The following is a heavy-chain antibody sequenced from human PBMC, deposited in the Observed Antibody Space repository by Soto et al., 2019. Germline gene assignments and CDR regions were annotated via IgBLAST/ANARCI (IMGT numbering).Heavy chain of an antibody. D-gene: IGHD6-19*01. V-gene: IGHV4-59*01. Sequence: PSETLSLTCTVSGGSISSYYWSWIRQPPGKGLEWIGYIYYSGSTNYNPSLKSRVTISVDTSKNQFSLKLSSVTAADTAVYYCARGSSSGWYRVAFDIWGQGTMVTVSS. CDR1: GGSISSYY. CDR3: ARGSSSGWYRVAFDI. CDR2: IYYSGST. J-gene: IGHJ3*02.